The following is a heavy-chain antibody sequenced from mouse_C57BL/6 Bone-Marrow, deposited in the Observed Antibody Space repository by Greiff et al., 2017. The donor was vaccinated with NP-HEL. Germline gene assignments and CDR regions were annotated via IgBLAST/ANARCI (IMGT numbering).Heavy chain of an antibody. D-gene: IGHD1-1*01. V-gene: IGHV1-61*01. CDR3: ARSPIYCYGSSCDWFAY. CDR2: IYPSDSET. J-gene: IGHJ3*01. Sequence: VQLQQPGAELVRPGSSVKLSCKASGYTFTSYWMDWVKQRPGQGLEWIGNIYPSDSETHYNQKFKDKATLTVDKSSSTAYMQLSSLTSEDSAVYYCARSPIYCYGSSCDWFAYWGHGTLVTVSA. CDR1: GYTFTSYW.